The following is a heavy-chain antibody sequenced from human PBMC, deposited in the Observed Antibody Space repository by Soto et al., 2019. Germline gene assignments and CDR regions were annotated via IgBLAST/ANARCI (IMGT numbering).Heavy chain of an antibody. CDR2: IYTSGST. CDR1: GGSISSYY. D-gene: IGHD6-19*01. V-gene: IGHV4-4*07. J-gene: IGHJ5*02. Sequence: PSETLSLTCTVSGGSISSYYWSWIRQPAGKGLEWIGRIYTSGSTNYNPSLKSRVTMSVDTSKNQFSLKLSSVTAADTAVYYCAREAIAVAGPVWFDPWGQGTLVTVYS. CDR3: AREAIAVAGPVWFDP.